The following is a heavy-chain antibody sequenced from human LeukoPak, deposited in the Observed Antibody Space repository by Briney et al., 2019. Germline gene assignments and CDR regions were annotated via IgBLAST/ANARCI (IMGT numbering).Heavy chain of an antibody. V-gene: IGHV3-53*01. J-gene: IGHJ2*01. CDR2: IYSNAHT. CDR3: VSYEQQLSAWFFDL. CDR1: GFTLRTKY. Sequence: GGSLRLPCAASGFTLRTKYLTWVRQAPGKGLEWDSLIYSNAHTDHRHSVKGRFTISRDIFKNPVSLQMNSLRAEDPAVYYCVSYEQQLSAWFFDLWGRGTVVTVS. D-gene: IGHD6-13*01.